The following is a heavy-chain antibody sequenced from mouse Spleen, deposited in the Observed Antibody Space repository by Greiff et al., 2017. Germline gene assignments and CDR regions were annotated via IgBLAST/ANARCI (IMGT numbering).Heavy chain of an antibody. CDR1: GYAFSSYW. CDR2: IYPGDGDT. Sequence: VQLQQSGAELVKPGASVKISCKASGYAFSSYWMNWVKQRPGKGLEWIGQIYPGDGDTNYNGKFKGKATLTADKSSSTAYMQLSSLTSEDSAVYFCARRGAYYGNYGYYFDYWGQGTTLTVSS. V-gene: IGHV1-80*01. CDR3: ARRGAYYGNYGYYFDY. J-gene: IGHJ2*01. D-gene: IGHD2-10*01.